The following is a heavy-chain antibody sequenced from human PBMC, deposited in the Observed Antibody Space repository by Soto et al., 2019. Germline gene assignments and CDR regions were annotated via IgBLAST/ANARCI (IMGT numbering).Heavy chain of an antibody. CDR2: IYHRGYT. V-gene: IGHV4-38-2*01. CDR1: GYSIITGYY. CDR3: ARGACSSTSCYGGFGA. J-gene: IGHJ5*02. Sequence: SETLSLTCVVSGYSIITGYYWACIRQPPGKDLEWIGSIYHRGYTYYNSSLKSRVTISVDTSKNQFSLKLSSVTAADTAVYYCARGACSSTSCYGGFGAWGQGALVTVSS. D-gene: IGHD2-2*01.